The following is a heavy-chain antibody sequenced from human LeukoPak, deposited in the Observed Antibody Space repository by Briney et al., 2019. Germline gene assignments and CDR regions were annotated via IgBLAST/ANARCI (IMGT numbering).Heavy chain of an antibody. Sequence: GGSLRLSCEASGFIFNDYAMHWVRQVPGKGLEWISLITWNGGHTYYADSVKGRFTISRDNFKNSLYLQMNSLRPEDTALYYCAKDRSYNSYFDYWGQGTLVTV. CDR1: GFIFNDYA. V-gene: IGHV3-43D*04. CDR3: AKDRSYNSYFDY. J-gene: IGHJ4*02. D-gene: IGHD5-24*01. CDR2: ITWNGGHT.